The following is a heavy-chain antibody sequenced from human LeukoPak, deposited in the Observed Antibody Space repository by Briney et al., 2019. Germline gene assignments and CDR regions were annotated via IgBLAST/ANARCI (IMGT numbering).Heavy chain of an antibody. CDR3: ARKYYYDTSGYYAIDY. V-gene: IGHV1-2*06. D-gene: IGHD3-22*01. CDR1: GYTFSGYY. J-gene: IGHJ4*02. CDR2: INPNSGGT. Sequence: GASVKVSCKASGYTFSGYYMHWVRQAPGQGLEWMGRINPNSGGTSYAQRFQGRVAMTRDTSISTAYMELSRPNSDDTAVYYCARKYYYDTSGYYAIDYWGQGTLVTVSS.